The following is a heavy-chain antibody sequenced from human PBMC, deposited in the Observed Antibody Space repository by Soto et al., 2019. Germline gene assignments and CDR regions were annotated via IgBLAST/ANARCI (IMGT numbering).Heavy chain of an antibody. CDR3: ARGYGSSRFDY. CDR1: GGSISSYY. CDR2: IYYSGST. V-gene: IGHV4-59*01. D-gene: IGHD6-13*01. J-gene: IGHJ4*02. Sequence: PSETLSLTCTVSGGSISSYYWSWIRQPPGKGLEWIGYIYYSGSTNYNPSLKSRVTISVDTSKNQFSLKLSSVTAADTAVYYCARGYGSSRFDYWGQGTLVTVSS.